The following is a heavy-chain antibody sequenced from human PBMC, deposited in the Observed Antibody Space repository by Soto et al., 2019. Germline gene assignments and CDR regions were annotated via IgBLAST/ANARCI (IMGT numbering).Heavy chain of an antibody. CDR2: ISSSGTTI. V-gene: IGHV3-48*03. J-gene: IGHJ6*02. Sequence: GSLRLSCAASGFTFSSYEMNWVRQAPGKGLEWVSYISSSGTTIDYADSGKGRSTISRDNAKNSLYLQMNSLRAEDTAVYYCARIGSGSSGWYEGYYYGMDVWGQGTTVTVSS. CDR1: GFTFSSYE. CDR3: ARIGSGSSGWYEGYYYGMDV. D-gene: IGHD6-19*01.